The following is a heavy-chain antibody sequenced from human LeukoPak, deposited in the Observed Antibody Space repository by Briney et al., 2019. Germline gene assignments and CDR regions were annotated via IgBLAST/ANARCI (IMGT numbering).Heavy chain of an antibody. CDR3: ARDPGFSSFDY. D-gene: IGHD3-3*02. Sequence: GGSLRLYSAVSGFTFSDYWLTWVRQTPGKGLKFVANINRDGSVKNYVDSVKGRLTISRDNAKNSLYLEMTSLRVDDTAIYYCARDPGFSSFDYWGQGTLVTVSS. CDR1: GFTFSDYW. V-gene: IGHV3-7*01. CDR2: INRDGSVK. J-gene: IGHJ4*02.